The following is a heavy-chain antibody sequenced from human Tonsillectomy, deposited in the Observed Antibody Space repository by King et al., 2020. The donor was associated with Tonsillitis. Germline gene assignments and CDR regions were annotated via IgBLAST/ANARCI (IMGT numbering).Heavy chain of an antibody. Sequence: VQLQQWGAGLLKPSETLSLTCAVYGGSFSGYYWSWIRQPPGKGLEWIGEINHSGSTNYNPSLKSRVTISVDTSKNQFSLKLSSVTAADTAVYYCARGGIVVTGTAGVGLDYWGQGTLVTVAS. V-gene: IGHV4-34*01. CDR1: GGSFSGYY. CDR3: ARGGIVVTGTAGVGLDY. D-gene: IGHD6-19*01. CDR2: INHSGST. J-gene: IGHJ4*02.